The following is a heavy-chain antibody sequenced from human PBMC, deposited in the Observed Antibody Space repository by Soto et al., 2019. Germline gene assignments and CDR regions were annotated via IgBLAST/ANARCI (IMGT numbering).Heavy chain of an antibody. J-gene: IGHJ5*02. CDR3: ARVSRGYSYGEDWFDP. D-gene: IGHD5-18*01. CDR2: INWNGGST. CDR1: GFTFDDYG. Sequence: GGSLRLSCAASGFTFDDYGMSWVRQAPGKGLEWVSGINWNGGSTGYADSVKGRFTISRDNAKNTLYLQMNSLRAEDTAVYYCARVSRGYSYGEDWFDPWGQGTLVTVSS. V-gene: IGHV3-20*04.